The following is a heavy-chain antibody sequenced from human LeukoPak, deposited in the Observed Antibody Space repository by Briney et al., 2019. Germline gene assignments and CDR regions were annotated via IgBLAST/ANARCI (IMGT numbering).Heavy chain of an antibody. Sequence: GGSLRLSCAASGFTFNDYAMYWVRQAPGKGLEWVTLISYDGYDKSYADSVRGRFTISRDNSRNTLYLQMDSLRAEDTAVYYCAKAYSKQYCFDYWGQGTLVTVSS. J-gene: IGHJ4*02. D-gene: IGHD6-13*01. CDR3: AKAYSKQYCFDY. V-gene: IGHV3-30-3*01. CDR1: GFTFNDYA. CDR2: ISYDGYDK.